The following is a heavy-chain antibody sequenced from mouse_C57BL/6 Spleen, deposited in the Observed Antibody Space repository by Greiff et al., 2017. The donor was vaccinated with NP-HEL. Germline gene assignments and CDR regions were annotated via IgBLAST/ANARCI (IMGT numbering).Heavy chain of an antibody. D-gene: IGHD3-2*02. CDR3: ARGTAQATVAMDY. Sequence: VHVMQSGAELVKPGASVKLSCTASGFNIKDYYMHWVKQRTEQGLEWIGRIDPEDGETKYAPKFQGKATITADTSSNTAYLQLSSLTSEDTAVYYCARGTAQATVAMDYWGQGTSVTVSS. CDR2: IDPEDGET. J-gene: IGHJ4*01. CDR1: GFNIKDYY. V-gene: IGHV14-2*01.